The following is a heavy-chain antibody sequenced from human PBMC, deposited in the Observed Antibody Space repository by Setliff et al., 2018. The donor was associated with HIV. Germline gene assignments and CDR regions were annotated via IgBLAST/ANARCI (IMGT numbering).Heavy chain of an antibody. J-gene: IGHJ4*02. V-gene: IGHV1-46*01. D-gene: IGHD5-18*01. Sequence: ASVKFSCKASGYTFTSYYMHWVRQAPGQGLEWMGIINPSGGSTSYAQKFQGRVTMTRDTSTSTVYMELSSLRSEDTAVYYCARVWKWLHYFDYWGQGTLVTVSS. CDR1: GYTFTSYY. CDR2: INPSGGST. CDR3: ARVWKWLHYFDY.